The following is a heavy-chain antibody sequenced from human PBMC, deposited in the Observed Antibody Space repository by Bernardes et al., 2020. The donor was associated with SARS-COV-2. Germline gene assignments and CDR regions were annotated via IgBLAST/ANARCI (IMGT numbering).Heavy chain of an antibody. J-gene: IGHJ4*01. Sequence: SETLSLTCSVSGGSITNSYWNWIRQPPGKGLEWVGYVYHIGTTSYNPSLKGRVTISRDTSKSQFSLPLRSVTAADTALYYCARDPGLFFTGSFDSWGHGTLVTVSS. CDR2: VYHIGTT. CDR3: ARDPGLFFTGSFDS. V-gene: IGHV4-59*13. CDR1: GGSITNSY.